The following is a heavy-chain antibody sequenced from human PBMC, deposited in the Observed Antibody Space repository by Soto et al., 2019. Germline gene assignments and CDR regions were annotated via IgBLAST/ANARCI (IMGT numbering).Heavy chain of an antibody. D-gene: IGHD5-18*01. CDR2: IYSGGST. CDR3: ARHGYNYGGGYFDY. Sequence: EVQLVESGGGLVQPGGSLRLSCAASGVTVSSNYMSWLRQAPGKGLEWVSVIYSGGSTYYADSVKGRFTISRDNSKNTLYLQRNSLRAEDTAVYYCARHGYNYGGGYFDYWGQGTLVTVSS. CDR1: GVTVSSNY. J-gene: IGHJ4*02. V-gene: IGHV3-66*04.